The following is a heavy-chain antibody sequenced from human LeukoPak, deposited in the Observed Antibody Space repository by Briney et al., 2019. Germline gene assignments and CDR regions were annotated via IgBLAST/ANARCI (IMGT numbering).Heavy chain of an antibody. D-gene: IGHD6-6*01. Sequence: PSETLSLTCTVSGGSMNAYYWTWFRQPPGTGLEWIGYIYYSGSTNYNPSLKSRLTISVDTSNNQFSLKLSSVTAADTAVYYCATIAGSSSFWGQGTLVTVSS. J-gene: IGHJ4*02. CDR3: ATIAGSSSF. CDR1: GGSMNAYY. V-gene: IGHV4-59*08. CDR2: IYYSGST.